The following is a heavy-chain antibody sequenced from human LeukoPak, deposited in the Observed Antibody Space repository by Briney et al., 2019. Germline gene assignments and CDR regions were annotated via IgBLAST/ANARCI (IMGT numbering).Heavy chain of an antibody. V-gene: IGHV4-30-2*01. CDR3: ARGSDFWSGYRLDY. D-gene: IGHD3-3*01. CDR1: GGPLRSGGYS. CDR2: IYHSGST. Sequence: LSLTLAVSGGPLRSGGYSRGWLRQPPGKGLEWVGYIYHSGSTYYNPSLKSRVTISVDRSKNQFSLKLSSVTAADTAVYYCARGSDFWSGYRLDYWGQGTLVTVSS. J-gene: IGHJ4*02.